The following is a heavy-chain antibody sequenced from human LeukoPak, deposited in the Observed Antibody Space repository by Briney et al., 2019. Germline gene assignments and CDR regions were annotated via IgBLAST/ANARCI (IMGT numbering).Heavy chain of an antibody. CDR3: ARRGVRRDQLLFLSYYYMDV. CDR1: GYTFTGYY. V-gene: IGHV1-2*02. J-gene: IGHJ6*03. CDR2: INPNSGGT. D-gene: IGHD2-2*01. Sequence: ASLKVSCKASGYTFTGYYMHWVRQAPGQGLEWMGWINPNSGGTNYAQKFQGRVTMTRDTYISTAYMELSRLRSDDTAVYYCARRGVRRDQLLFLSYYYMDVWGKGTTVTVSS.